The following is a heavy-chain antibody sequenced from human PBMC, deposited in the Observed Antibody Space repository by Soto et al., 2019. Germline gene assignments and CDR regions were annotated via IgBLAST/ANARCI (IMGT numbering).Heavy chain of an antibody. Sequence: GASVKVSCKASGGTFSSYTISWVRQAPGQGLEWMGRIIPILGIANYAQKFQGRVTITADKSTSTAYMELSSLRSEDTAVYYCARGSAWAAGPFDYWGQGTLVTVSS. D-gene: IGHD6-13*01. CDR2: IIPILGIA. J-gene: IGHJ4*02. CDR1: GGTFSSYT. V-gene: IGHV1-69*02. CDR3: ARGSAWAAGPFDY.